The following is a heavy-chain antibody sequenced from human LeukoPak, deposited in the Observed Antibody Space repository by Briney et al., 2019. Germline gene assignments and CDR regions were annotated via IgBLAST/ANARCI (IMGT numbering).Heavy chain of an antibody. CDR2: ISWNSGSI. CDR1: GFTFDDYA. Sequence: PGGSLRLSCAASGFTFDDYAMHWVRQAPGKGLEWVSGISWNSGSIGYADSVKGRFTISRDNAKNSLYLQMNSLRAEDTALYYCAKDQTYDSSGYQGRWFDPWGQGTLVTVSS. CDR3: AKDQTYDSSGYQGRWFDP. D-gene: IGHD3-22*01. V-gene: IGHV3-9*01. J-gene: IGHJ5*02.